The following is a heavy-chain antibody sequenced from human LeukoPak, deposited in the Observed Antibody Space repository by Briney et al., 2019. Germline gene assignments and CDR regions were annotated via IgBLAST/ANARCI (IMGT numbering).Heavy chain of an antibody. CDR1: GFTFSNYA. J-gene: IGHJ4*02. D-gene: IGHD4-11*01. CDR3: ARGALTTENYFDY. V-gene: IGHV3-30*04. CDR2: ISYDGSNK. Sequence: PGRSLRLSCAASGFTFSNYAMHRVRQAPGKGLEWVAVISYDGSNKYYADSVKGRFTISRDNSKNTLYLQMNSLRAEDTAVYYCARGALTTENYFDYWGQGTLVTVSS.